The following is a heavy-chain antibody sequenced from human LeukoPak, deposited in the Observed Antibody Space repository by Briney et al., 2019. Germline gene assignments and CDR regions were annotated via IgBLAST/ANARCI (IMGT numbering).Heavy chain of an antibody. CDR3: ARRGGSGKRFAHYYYYYYMDV. J-gene: IGHJ6*03. V-gene: IGHV3-66*04. CDR2: IYSGGST. CDR1: EFSVGSNY. Sequence: GGSLRLSCAASEFSVGSNYMTWVRQAPGKGLEWVSLIYSGGSTYYADSVKGRFTISRDNSKNTLYLQMNSLRAEDTAVYYCARRGGSGKRFAHYYYYYYMDVWGKGTTVTISS. D-gene: IGHD3-10*01.